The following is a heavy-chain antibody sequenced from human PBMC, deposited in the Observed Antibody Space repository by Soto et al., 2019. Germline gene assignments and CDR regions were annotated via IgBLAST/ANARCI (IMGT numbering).Heavy chain of an antibody. Sequence: ASVKVSCKASGYTFTSYGISWARQAPGQGLEWMGWISAYNGNTNYAQKLQARVTMTTDTSTSTAFMELRSLRSDDTAVYYCARDPDRRYSGWYRATDYWGQGALVTGAS. CDR2: ISAYNGNT. V-gene: IGHV1-18*01. CDR1: GYTFTSYG. J-gene: IGHJ4*02. D-gene: IGHD6-19*01. CDR3: ARDPDRRYSGWYRATDY.